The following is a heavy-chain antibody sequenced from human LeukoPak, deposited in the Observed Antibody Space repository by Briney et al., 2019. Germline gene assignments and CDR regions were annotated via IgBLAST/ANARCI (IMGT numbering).Heavy chain of an antibody. CDR2: ISGYNGNT. CDR3: ARVIAAALVIFDY. V-gene: IGHV1-18*01. J-gene: IGHJ4*02. D-gene: IGHD6-13*01. Sequence: GASVKASFKASGYNFTIYGISWVRQAPGQGLEWMGWISGYNGNTNNAQNLQGRVTMTTDTSTSTAYMGLRSLRSDDTAVYYCARVIAAALVIFDYWGQGTLVTVSS. CDR1: GYNFTIYG.